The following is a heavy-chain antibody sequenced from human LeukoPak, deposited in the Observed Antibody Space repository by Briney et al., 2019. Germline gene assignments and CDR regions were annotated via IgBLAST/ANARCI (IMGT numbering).Heavy chain of an antibody. D-gene: IGHD3-10*01. CDR1: EFTVSSNY. CDR3: ARGLYGSGSYPTYFDY. J-gene: IGHJ4*02. CDR2: IYSGGST. V-gene: IGHV3-53*01. Sequence: GGSLRLSCAASEFTVSSNYMSWVRQAPGKGLEWVSVIYSGGSTYYADSVKGRFTISRDNSKNTLYLQMNSLRAEDTAVYYCARGLYGSGSYPTYFDYWGQGTLVTVSS.